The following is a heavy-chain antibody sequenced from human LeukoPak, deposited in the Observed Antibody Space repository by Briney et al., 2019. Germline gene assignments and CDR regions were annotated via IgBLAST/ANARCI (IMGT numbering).Heavy chain of an antibody. Sequence: GASVKVSSKASVYTLTSCGISWVRHAPGQGRECMSWISGYNGHTNYAQNLQGSVTMTTDTSTSTAYMELRSLRSDDTAVYYCARVYCSSTSGYEGVLLGYYYYMDVWGRGTTVTVSS. D-gene: IGHD2-2*01. V-gene: IGHV1-18*01. J-gene: IGHJ6*03. CDR2: ISGYNGHT. CDR3: ARVYCSSTSGYEGVLLGYYYYMDV. CDR1: VYTLTSCG.